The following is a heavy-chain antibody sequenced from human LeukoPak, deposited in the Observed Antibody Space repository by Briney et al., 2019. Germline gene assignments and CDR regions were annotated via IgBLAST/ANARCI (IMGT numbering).Heavy chain of an antibody. D-gene: IGHD6-19*01. Sequence: PSETLSLTCTVSGGSISSYYWSWIRQPPGKGLEWIGYIYYSGSTNYNPSLKSRVTISVDTSKNQFSLKLSSVTAADTAVYYCARDGSSGWYGSFDYWGQGTLVAVSS. CDR1: GGSISSYY. V-gene: IGHV4-59*01. CDR3: ARDGSSGWYGSFDY. CDR2: IYYSGST. J-gene: IGHJ4*02.